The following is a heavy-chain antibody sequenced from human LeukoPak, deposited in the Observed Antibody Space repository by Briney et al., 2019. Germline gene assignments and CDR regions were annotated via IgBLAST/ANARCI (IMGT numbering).Heavy chain of an antibody. Sequence: GASVKVSCKVSGYTLTELSMHWVRQAPGKGLEWMGGFDPEDGETIYAQKFQGRVTMTEDTSTDTAYMELSSLRSEDTAVYYCATTDGYCSSTSCSLDYWGQGTLVTVSS. CDR1: GYTLTELS. D-gene: IGHD2-2*01. J-gene: IGHJ4*02. V-gene: IGHV1-24*01. CDR3: ATTDGYCSSTSCSLDY. CDR2: FDPEDGET.